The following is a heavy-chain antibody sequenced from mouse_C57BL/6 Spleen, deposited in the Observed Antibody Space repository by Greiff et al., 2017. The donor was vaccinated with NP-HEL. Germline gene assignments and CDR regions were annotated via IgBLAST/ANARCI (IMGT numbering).Heavy chain of an antibody. CDR3: ACITTAGAMDY. Sequence: VQLQQSGAELARPGASVKMSCKASGYTFTSYTMHWVNQRPGQGLEWIGYINPSSGYTKYNQKFKDKATLTADKSSSTAYMQLSSLTSEDSAVYYCACITTAGAMDYWGQGTSVTVSS. D-gene: IGHD1-1*01. J-gene: IGHJ4*01. CDR1: GYTFTSYT. CDR2: INPSSGYT. V-gene: IGHV1-4*01.